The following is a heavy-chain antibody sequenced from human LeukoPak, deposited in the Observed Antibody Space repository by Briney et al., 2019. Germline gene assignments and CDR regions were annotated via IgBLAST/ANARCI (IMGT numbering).Heavy chain of an antibody. Sequence: PGGSLRLSCAASGPTVSSNYMSWVRQAPGKGLEWVSLIYSGGSTYYADSVKGRFTISRDNSKNTLYLQMNSLRAEDTAVYYCAGYTYGYLNAFDIWGQGTMVTVSS. D-gene: IGHD5-18*01. J-gene: IGHJ3*02. CDR1: GPTVSSNY. CDR3: AGYTYGYLNAFDI. CDR2: IYSGGST. V-gene: IGHV3-53*01.